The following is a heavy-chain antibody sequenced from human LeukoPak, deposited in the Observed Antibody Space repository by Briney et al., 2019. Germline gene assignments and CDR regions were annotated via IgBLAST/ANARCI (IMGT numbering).Heavy chain of an antibody. CDR2: ISSSSSYI. CDR3: ARGGAMVTAWFDP. CDR1: GFTCSTYV. V-gene: IGHV3-21*01. J-gene: IGHJ5*02. Sequence: GGSLRLSCAASGFTCSTYVMSWVRQAPGKGLEWVSSISSSSSYIYYADSVKGRFTISRDNAKNSLYLQMNSLRAEDTAVYYCARGGAMVTAWFDPWGQGTLVTVSS. D-gene: IGHD5-18*01.